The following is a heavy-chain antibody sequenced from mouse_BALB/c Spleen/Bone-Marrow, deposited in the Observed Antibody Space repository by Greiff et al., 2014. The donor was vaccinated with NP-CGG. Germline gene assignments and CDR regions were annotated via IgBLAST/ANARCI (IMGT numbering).Heavy chain of an antibody. D-gene: IGHD1-2*01. Sequence: VQLQQSGPGLVAPSQSLSITCTVSGFSLTSYGVHWVRQPPGKGLEWLGGFWAGGSTKYNSALMSRLSIRKDNSKSQFFLKMNRLQTDDTAMYYCARITTATGAMDYWGQGTSVTVSS. CDR2: FWAGGST. J-gene: IGHJ4*01. CDR1: GFSLTSYG. CDR3: ARITTATGAMDY. V-gene: IGHV2-9*02.